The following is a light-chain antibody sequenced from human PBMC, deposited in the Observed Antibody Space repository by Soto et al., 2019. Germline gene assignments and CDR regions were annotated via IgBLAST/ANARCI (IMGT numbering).Light chain of an antibody. J-gene: IGKJ4*01. CDR2: DAS. CDR1: QSVSSY. V-gene: IGKV3-11*01. CDR3: QQRINWPPLT. Sequence: EIVLTQSPATLSLSPGERATLSCRASQSVSSYLAWYQQKPGQAPRLLIYDASNRATGIPARFSGSGSGTDFTLTISSLEHEDFEVYYCQQRINWPPLTFGGGTMVEIK.